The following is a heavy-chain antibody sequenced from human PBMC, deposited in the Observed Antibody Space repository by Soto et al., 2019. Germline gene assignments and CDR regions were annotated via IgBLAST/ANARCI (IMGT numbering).Heavy chain of an antibody. CDR1: GGTFSSYA. Sequence: SVKVSCKASGGTFSSYAISWVRQAPGQGLEWVGGIIPIFGTANYAQKFQGRVTITADESTSTAYMELSSLRSEDTAVYYCARCDYYDSSGYHGYYFDYWGQGTLVTVSS. V-gene: IGHV1-69*13. CDR3: ARCDYYDSSGYHGYYFDY. CDR2: IIPIFGTA. J-gene: IGHJ4*02. D-gene: IGHD3-22*01.